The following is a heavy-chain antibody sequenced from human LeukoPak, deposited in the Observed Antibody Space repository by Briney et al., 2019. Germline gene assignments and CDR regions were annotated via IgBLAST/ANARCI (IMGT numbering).Heavy chain of an antibody. J-gene: IGHJ3*02. CDR2: INHSGST. D-gene: IGHD3-3*01. CDR3: ARGLDSYYDFWSGQTDAFDI. V-gene: IGHV4-34*01. CDR1: GGSFGGYY. Sequence: SETLSLTCAVYGGSFGGYYWSWIRQPPGKGLEWIGEINHSGSTNYNPSLKSRVTISVDTSKNQFSLKLSSVTAADTAVYYCARGLDSYYDFWSGQTDAFDIWGQGTMVTVSS.